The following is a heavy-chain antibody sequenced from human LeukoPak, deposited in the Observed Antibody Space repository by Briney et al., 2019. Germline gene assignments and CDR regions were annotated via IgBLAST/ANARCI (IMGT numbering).Heavy chain of an antibody. CDR2: IRGSGDST. D-gene: IGHD2-15*01. CDR3: AKYSFCSSSSCYRNDVFDV. CDR1: GFTFSSYA. J-gene: IGHJ3*01. Sequence: GGSLRLSCAASGFTFSSYAMSWVRQAPGKGLEWVSSIRGSGDSTDYADSVKGRLTISRDNSKNTLHLQMNSLRAEDTAIYYCAKYSFCSSSSCYRNDVFDVWGRGTMVTVSS. V-gene: IGHV3-23*01.